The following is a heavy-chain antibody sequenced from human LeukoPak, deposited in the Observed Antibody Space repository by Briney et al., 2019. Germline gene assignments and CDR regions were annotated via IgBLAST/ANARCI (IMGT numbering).Heavy chain of an antibody. D-gene: IGHD6-13*01. V-gene: IGHV3-23*01. J-gene: IGHJ5*02. CDR1: GFTFSSYA. CDR2: ISGSGGST. Sequence: GGSLRLSCAASGFTFSSYAMSWVRQAPGKGLVWVSAISGSGGSTYYADSVKGRFTISRDNSKNTLYLQMNSLRAEDTAVYYCAKDRIAAAVNLNWFDPWGQGTLVTVSS. CDR3: AKDRIAAAVNLNWFDP.